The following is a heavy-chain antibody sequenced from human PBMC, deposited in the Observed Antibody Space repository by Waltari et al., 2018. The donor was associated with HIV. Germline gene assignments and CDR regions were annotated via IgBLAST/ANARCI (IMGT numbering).Heavy chain of an antibody. CDR3: ARAYCSTPSCNSDDAFDL. CDR2: SYPSGNT. CDR1: GSSIHSGYY. Sequence: QVQLQESGPGLVKPSETLSLTCTVTGSSIHSGYYWGWVRQPPGKGLEWIGHSYPSGNTFYNSSLQSRVSISVDTSNSQFSLTLHSLSAADTAVYYCARAYCSTPSCNSDDAFDLWGQGTVVIVSS. J-gene: IGHJ3*01. V-gene: IGHV4-38-2*02. D-gene: IGHD2-15*01.